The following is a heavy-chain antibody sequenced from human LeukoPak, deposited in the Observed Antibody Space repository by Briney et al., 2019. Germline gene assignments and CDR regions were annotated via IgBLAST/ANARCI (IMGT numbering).Heavy chain of an antibody. J-gene: IGHJ4*02. CDR3: TTDRPITFGGVIVTIDY. D-gene: IGHD3-16*02. Sequence: GGSLRLSCAASGFTFSSYAMSWVRQAPGKGLEWVGRIKSKTDGGTTDYAAPVKGRFTISRDDSKNTLYLQMNSLKTEDTAVYYCTTDRPITFGGVIVTIDYWGQGTLVTVSS. CDR1: GFTFSSYA. CDR2: IKSKTDGGTT. V-gene: IGHV3-15*01.